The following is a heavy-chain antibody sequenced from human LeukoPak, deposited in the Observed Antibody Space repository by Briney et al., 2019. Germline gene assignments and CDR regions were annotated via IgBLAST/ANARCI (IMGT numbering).Heavy chain of an antibody. D-gene: IGHD3-16*02. CDR3: ARGLSSISNWFDP. J-gene: IGHJ5*02. Sequence: GQSLKFSCKGSGYSFTSYWIGWVRQMPGKGLEWMGIIYPGDSDTRYSPSFQGQVTISADKSISTAYLQWSSLKASDTAMYYCARGLSSISNWFDPWGQGTLVTVSS. V-gene: IGHV5-51*01. CDR2: IYPGDSDT. CDR1: GYSFTSYW.